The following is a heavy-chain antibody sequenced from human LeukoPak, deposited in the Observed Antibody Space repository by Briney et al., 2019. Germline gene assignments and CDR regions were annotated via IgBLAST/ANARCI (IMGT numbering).Heavy chain of an antibody. J-gene: IGHJ4*02. CDR1: GYSFSDYS. CDR3: ARGGSGSGYLYYFDY. D-gene: IGHD3-10*01. CDR2: INPGSGGT. Sequence: ASVKVSCKASGYSFSDYSMHLVRQAPGQGLEWMGRINPGSGGTSYAQNFQGRVTLTRDTSINTAYMELSGLTSDDTAVYYCARGGSGSGYLYYFDYWGQGTQVSVPS. V-gene: IGHV1-2*06.